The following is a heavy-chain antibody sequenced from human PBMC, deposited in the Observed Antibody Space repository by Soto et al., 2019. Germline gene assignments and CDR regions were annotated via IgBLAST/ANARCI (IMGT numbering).Heavy chain of an antibody. CDR2: ISANSGNT. Sequence: QVQLVQSGAEVKKPGASVKVSCKASGFIFNNYAISWVRQAPGQGLEWMGWISANSGNTNYAQKLQGRVTMTTDTSTSHAYMKLRSLRSGDTGVYYCAIAGNYDCSGRDFWVQGSLVTVFS. D-gene: IGHD3-22*01. V-gene: IGHV1-18*04. J-gene: IGHJ4*02. CDR3: AIAGNYDCSGRDF. CDR1: GFIFNNYA.